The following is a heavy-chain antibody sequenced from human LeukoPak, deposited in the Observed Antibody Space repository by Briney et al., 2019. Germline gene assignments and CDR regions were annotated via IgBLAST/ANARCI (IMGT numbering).Heavy chain of an antibody. V-gene: IGHV1-2*02. D-gene: IGHD3-22*01. CDR3: ARVGDSSGYYYGGNWFDP. CDR2: INPNSGGT. Sequence: ASVKVSFKASGYTFTGYYMHWVCQAPGQGLGWMGWINPNSGGTNYAQKVQGRVSVTRDTYISTAYMELSRLRSDDPAVYYCARVGDSSGYYYGGNWFDPWGQGTLVTVSP. CDR1: GYTFTGYY. J-gene: IGHJ5*02.